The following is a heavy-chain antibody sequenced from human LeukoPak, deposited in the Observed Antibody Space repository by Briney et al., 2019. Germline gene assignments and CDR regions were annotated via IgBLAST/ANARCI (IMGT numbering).Heavy chain of an antibody. J-gene: IGHJ6*02. CDR3: ARVSTMVRGVTRHYYGMDV. D-gene: IGHD3-10*01. V-gene: IGHV4-39*07. CDR2: IYYSGST. CDR1: GGSISSSSYY. Sequence: PSETLSLTCTVSGGSISSSSYYWGWIRQPPGKGLEWIGSIYYSGSTYYNPSLKSRVTISVDTSKNQFSLKLSSVTAADTAVYYCARVSTMVRGVTRHYYGMDVWGQGTTVTVSS.